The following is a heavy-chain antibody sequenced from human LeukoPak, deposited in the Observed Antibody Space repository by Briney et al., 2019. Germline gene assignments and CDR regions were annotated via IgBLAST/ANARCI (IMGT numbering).Heavy chain of an antibody. D-gene: IGHD5-18*01. CDR1: GGSISRGGYS. V-gene: IGHV4-30-2*01. J-gene: IGHJ4*02. CDR3: ASGGYSYGFDY. CDR2: IYHSGST. Sequence: PSETLSLTCAVSGGSISRGGYSWNWIRQPPGKGLEWIGYIYHSGSTYYNPSLKSRVTISVDRSKNQFSLKLSSVTAADTAVYYCASGGYSYGFDYWGQGTLVTVSS.